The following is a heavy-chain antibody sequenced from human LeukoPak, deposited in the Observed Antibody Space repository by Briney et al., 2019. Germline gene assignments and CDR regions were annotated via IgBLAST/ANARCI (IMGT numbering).Heavy chain of an antibody. CDR3: ARSSRRYCGGGGCFGY. CDR2: IYYSGST. Sequence: SETLSLSCTVSGGSVSGGNYYWSWIRQPPGTGLEWIGYIYYSGSTNYNPSLKSRVTMSVDTSQNQFSLKLSSVTAADTAVYYCARSSRRYCGGGGCFGYWGQGTLVTVSS. D-gene: IGHD2-15*01. J-gene: IGHJ4*03. CDR1: GGSVSGGNYY. V-gene: IGHV4-61*01.